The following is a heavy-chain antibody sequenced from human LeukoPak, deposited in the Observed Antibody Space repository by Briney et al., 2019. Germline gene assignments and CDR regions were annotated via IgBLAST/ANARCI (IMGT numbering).Heavy chain of an antibody. CDR1: GGSISSYY. D-gene: IGHD3-22*01. J-gene: IGHJ4*02. CDR3: ARDGYYYDSSGYLYFDY. Sequence: SETLSLTCTVPGGSISSYYSSWIRQPAGKGLEWIGRIYTSGSTNYNPSLKSRVTMSVDTSKNQFSLKLSSVTAADTAVYYCARDGYYYDSSGYLYFDYWGQGTLVTVSS. V-gene: IGHV4-4*07. CDR2: IYTSGST.